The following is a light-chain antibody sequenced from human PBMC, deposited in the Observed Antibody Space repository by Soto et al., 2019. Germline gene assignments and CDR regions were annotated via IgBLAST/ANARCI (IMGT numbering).Light chain of an antibody. Sequence: QSALTQPPSASGTPGQRVTISCSGSSSNVGSNTVNWYQQLPGTAPRLLIYNNYQRPSGVPDRFSGSKSGTSASLAISGLQSEDEADYYCAAWDDSLNGPVFGGGTKVTVL. J-gene: IGLJ2*01. CDR1: SSNVGSNT. CDR2: NNY. V-gene: IGLV1-44*01. CDR3: AAWDDSLNGPV.